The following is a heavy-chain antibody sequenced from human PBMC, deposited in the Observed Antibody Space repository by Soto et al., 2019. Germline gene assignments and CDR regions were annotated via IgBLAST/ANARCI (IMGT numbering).Heavy chain of an antibody. Sequence: VQLVESGGGLVQPGGYLRLSCEAYGFTFSSYWMHWVRQGPGKELVWVSRISSDGSSTNYADSVKGRFTISRDNAKNTLYLQMNSLRAEDTAVYYCARCLNYCGSSSYFSGDAFVIWGLGTMVTVSS. CDR1: GFTFSSYW. CDR3: ARCLNYCGSSSYFSGDAFVI. V-gene: IGHV3-74*01. J-gene: IGHJ3*02. CDR2: ISSDGSST. D-gene: IGHD3-22*01.